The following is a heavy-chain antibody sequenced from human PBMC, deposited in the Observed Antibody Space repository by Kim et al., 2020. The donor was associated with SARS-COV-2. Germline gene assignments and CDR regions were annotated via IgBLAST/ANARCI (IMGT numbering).Heavy chain of an antibody. J-gene: IGHJ4*02. CDR3: AREPMMRNDFDY. V-gene: IGHV4-59*01. Sequence: NYNPTLKSRVTITVDTSKNQLSQQLSYVPAADNAVYYCAREPMMRNDFDYWGQGTLVTVSS. D-gene: IGHD3-16*01.